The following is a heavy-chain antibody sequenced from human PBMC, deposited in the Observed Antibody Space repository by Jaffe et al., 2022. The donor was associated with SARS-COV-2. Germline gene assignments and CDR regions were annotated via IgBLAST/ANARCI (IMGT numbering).Heavy chain of an antibody. D-gene: IGHD2-21*01. CDR1: GGTFSSYA. J-gene: IGHJ6*02. V-gene: IGHV1-69*01. Sequence: QVQLVQSGAEVKKPGSSVKVSCKASGGTFSSYAISWVRQAPGQGLEWMGGIIPIFGTANYAQKFQGRVTITADESTSTAYMELSSLRSEDTAVYYCASSIRIRNGIDIEGYGMDVWGQGTTVTVSS. CDR2: IIPIFGTA. CDR3: ASSIRIRNGIDIEGYGMDV.